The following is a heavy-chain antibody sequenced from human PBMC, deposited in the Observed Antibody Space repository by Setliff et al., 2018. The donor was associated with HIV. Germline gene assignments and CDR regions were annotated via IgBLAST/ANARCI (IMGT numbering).Heavy chain of an antibody. J-gene: IGHJ4*02. CDR2: INHSGST. CDR3: ASYDILTGYYGHYFDY. CDR1: GGSFNDHY. V-gene: IGHV4-34*01. D-gene: IGHD3-9*01. Sequence: PSETLSLTCGVYGGSFNDHYWSWIRQPPGKGLEWIGEINHSGSTNYNPSLKSRITISVDTSKNQFSLKLSSVTAADTAVYYCASYDILTGYYGHYFDYWGQGTLVTVSS.